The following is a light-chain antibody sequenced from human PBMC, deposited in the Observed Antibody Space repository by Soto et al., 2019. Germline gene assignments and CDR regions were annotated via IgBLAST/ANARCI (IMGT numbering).Light chain of an antibody. V-gene: IGKV1-39*01. J-gene: IGKJ1*01. Sequence: DIQMTQSPSSLSAYVGDRVSIICRASQGIGNYFNWYQQRPGEAPRLLIYGASTLQSGVPTRFSGSGSGAYFTLTIATLQPEDFATYYCQQTHTMPWTFGLGTRVEIK. CDR3: QQTHTMPWT. CDR1: QGIGNY. CDR2: GAS.